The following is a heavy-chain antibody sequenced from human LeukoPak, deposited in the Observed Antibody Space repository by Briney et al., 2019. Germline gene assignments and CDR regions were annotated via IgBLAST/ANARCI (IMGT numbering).Heavy chain of an antibody. CDR1: GCTFSSYG. J-gene: IGHJ5*02. CDR3: AKDLSVWFGELDP. CDR2: ISYDGSNK. V-gene: IGHV3-30*18. D-gene: IGHD3-10*01. Sequence: PGRSLRLSCAASGCTFSSYGMHWVRQAPGKGLEWVAVISYDGSNKYYADSVNGRFTISRDNSKNTLYLQMNSLRAEDTAVYYCAKDLSVWFGELDPWGQGTLVTVSS.